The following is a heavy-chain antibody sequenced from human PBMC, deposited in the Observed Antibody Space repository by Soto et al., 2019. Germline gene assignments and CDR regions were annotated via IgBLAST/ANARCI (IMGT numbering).Heavy chain of an antibody. D-gene: IGHD4-4*01. CDR3: ARTTVTDYYYYYYMDV. CDR2: IIPILGIA. CDR1: GGTFSSYT. V-gene: IGHV1-69*02. J-gene: IGHJ6*03. Sequence: GASVKVSCKASGGTFSSYTISWVRQAPGQGLEWMGRIIPILGIANYAQKFQGRVTINADKSTSTAYMELSSLRSEDTAVYYCARTTVTDYYYYYYMDVWGKGTTVTVSS.